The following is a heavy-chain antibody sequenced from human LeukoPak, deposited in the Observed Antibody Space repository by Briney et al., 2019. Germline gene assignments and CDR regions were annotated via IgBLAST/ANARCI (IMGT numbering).Heavy chain of an antibody. J-gene: IGHJ4*02. CDR1: GFTFSSYW. Sequence: PGGSLRLSCAASGFTFSSYWMHWFRQAPGKGLVWVSRINSDGSSRTYADSVKGRFTISRDNAKNTLSLQMNRLRTEDTAVYYCAREVCIGGSCSVFDYWGQGTLVTVSS. CDR2: INSDGSSR. D-gene: IGHD2-15*01. V-gene: IGHV3-74*01. CDR3: AREVCIGGSCSVFDY.